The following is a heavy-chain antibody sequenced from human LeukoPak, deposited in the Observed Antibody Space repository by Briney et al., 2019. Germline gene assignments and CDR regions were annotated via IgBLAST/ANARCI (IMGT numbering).Heavy chain of an antibody. Sequence: SQTLSLTCTVSGGSISSGGYYWSWIRQHPGEGLEWIGYIYYSGSTYYNPSLKSRVTISVDTSKNQFSLKLSSVTAADTAVYYCARVGAGTRAFDIWGQGTMVTVSS. J-gene: IGHJ3*02. D-gene: IGHD3/OR15-3a*01. CDR1: GGSISSGGYY. CDR2: IYYSGST. V-gene: IGHV4-31*03. CDR3: ARVGAGTRAFDI.